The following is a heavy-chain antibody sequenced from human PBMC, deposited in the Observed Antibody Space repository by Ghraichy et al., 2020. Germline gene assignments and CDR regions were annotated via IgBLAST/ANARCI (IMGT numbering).Heavy chain of an antibody. J-gene: IGHJ4*02. D-gene: IGHD2-2*01. CDR2: IIHSGST. CDR1: GGSFSGDY. Sequence: SETLSLTCAVYGGSFSGDYWSWIRQSPGKGLEWIGEIIHSGSTNYNPSLKSRVTMSVDTSKNQFSLKLISVTAADTAVYYCARGKFQPRFEYWGQGTLVTVSS. CDR3: ARGKFQPRFEY. V-gene: IGHV4-34*01.